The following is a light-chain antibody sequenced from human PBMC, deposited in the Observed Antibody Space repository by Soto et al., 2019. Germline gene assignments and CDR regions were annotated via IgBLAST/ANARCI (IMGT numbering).Light chain of an antibody. V-gene: IGKV1-8*01. CDR3: QQYYSYSEA. J-gene: IGKJ1*01. CDR2: AAS. Sequence: AIRMTQSPSSLSASTGDRVTITCRASQGISSYLAWYQQKPGKAPKLLIYAASTLQSGVPSRFSGSGSGTDFTLTISCLRSEDFATYYCQQYYSYSEAFGQGTKVDIK. CDR1: QGISSY.